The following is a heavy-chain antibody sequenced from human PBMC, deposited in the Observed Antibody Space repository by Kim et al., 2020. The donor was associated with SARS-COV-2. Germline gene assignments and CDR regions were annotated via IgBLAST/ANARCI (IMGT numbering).Heavy chain of an antibody. CDR3: VRGVTTSGY. D-gene: IGHD1-1*01. CDR1: GLPPPDPY. Sequence: ASVPAPCPPPGLPPPDPYPPCVRQAPGQGLEWMGWINPNSGGTKFAQKFQGRVTMTRDTSITTAYLELSSLRSDDTAVYYCVRGVTTSGYWGQGTLVTVS. J-gene: IGHJ4*02. V-gene: IGHV1-2*02. CDR2: INPNSGGT.